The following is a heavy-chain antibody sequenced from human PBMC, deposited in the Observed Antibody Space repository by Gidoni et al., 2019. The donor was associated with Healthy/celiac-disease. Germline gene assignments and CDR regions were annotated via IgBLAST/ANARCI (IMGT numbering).Heavy chain of an antibody. Sequence: EVQLVQSGAEVKKPGESLTISCKGSGYSFTSYWIGWVRQMPGKGLEWMGIIYPGDSDTRYSPSFQGQVTISADKSISTAYLQWSSLKASDTAMYYCARRGEMAISQLYAFDIWGQGTMVTVSS. CDR3: ARRGEMAISQLYAFDI. CDR2: IYPGDSDT. CDR1: GYSFTSYW. V-gene: IGHV5-51*01. J-gene: IGHJ3*02. D-gene: IGHD2-21*01.